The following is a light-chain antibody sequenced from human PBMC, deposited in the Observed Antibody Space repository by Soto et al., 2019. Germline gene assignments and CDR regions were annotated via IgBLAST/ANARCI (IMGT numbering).Light chain of an antibody. Sequence: QSVLTQPPSVSGAPGQRVTISCTGSSSNIGAGYDVHWYQQLPGTAPKLLIYGNSNRPSGVPDRFSGSKSGTSASLAITGLRSEDEANYYCAVWDGNLSGVVFGGGTKVTVL. V-gene: IGLV1-40*01. CDR1: SSNIGAGYD. CDR2: GNS. CDR3: AVWDGNLSGVV. J-gene: IGLJ2*01.